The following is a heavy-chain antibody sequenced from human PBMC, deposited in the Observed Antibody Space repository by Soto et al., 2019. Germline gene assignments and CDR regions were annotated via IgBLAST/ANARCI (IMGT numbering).Heavy chain of an antibody. CDR2: ISTSIDAT. D-gene: IGHD3-10*01. J-gene: IGHJ4*02. CDR1: GFAFSNYA. V-gene: IGHV3-23*01. CDR3: AKDRAVAARNFDY. Sequence: EVQLLESGGGLVQPGGSLRLSCAASGFAFSNYAMHWVRQSPGKGLEWVSAISTSIDATYYAESVKGRFTISRDDSKNTLYLQMNILRAEDSAVYYCAKDRAVAARNFDYWGQGTQVTVSS.